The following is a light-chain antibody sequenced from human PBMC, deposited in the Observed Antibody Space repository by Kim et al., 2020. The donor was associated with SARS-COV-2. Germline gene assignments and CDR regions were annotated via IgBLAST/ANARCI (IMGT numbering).Light chain of an antibody. V-gene: IGLV2-14*03. J-gene: IGLJ1*01. CDR3: NSYTSTSTFV. Sequence: QSALTQPASVSGSPGQSITISCTGNSSDIGGYNYVSWYQQHPGKAPKLIISDVSKRPSGVSYRFSGSKSGNTASLTISGLQAEDEADYYCNSYTSTSTFVFGTGTKVTVL. CDR2: DVS. CDR1: SSDIGGYNY.